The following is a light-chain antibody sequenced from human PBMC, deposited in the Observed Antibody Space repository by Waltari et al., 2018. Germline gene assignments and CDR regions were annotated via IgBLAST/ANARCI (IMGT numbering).Light chain of an antibody. CDR2: KAS. V-gene: IGKV1-5*03. Sequence: DIQMTQSPSTLSASLGDRVTITCRASQTIITWLAWYQQKPGKVPKVLIYKASSLESGIPSRFSGSGSGTDFTLTISSLQPDDSATYYCQQYHNYPITFGQGTRLEIK. J-gene: IGKJ5*01. CDR3: QQYHNYPIT. CDR1: QTIITW.